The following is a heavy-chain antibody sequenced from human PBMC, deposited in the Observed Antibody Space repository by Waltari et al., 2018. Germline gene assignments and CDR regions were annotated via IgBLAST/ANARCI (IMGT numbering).Heavy chain of an antibody. V-gene: IGHV4-4*07. CDR3: ARDYYYDSSGYLLDAFDI. J-gene: IGHJ3*02. CDR1: GGSIRSYY. Sequence: QVQLQESGPGLVKPSETLSLTCTVSGGSIRSYYWSWNRPPAGQGLEWIGRIYTSGSTNYNPSLKSRVTISVDKSKNQFSLKLSSVTAADTAVYYCARDYYYDSSGYLLDAFDIWGQGTMVTVSS. D-gene: IGHD3-22*01. CDR2: IYTSGST.